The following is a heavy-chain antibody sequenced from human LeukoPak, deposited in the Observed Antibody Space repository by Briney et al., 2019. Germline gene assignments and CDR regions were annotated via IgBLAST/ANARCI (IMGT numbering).Heavy chain of an antibody. Sequence: ASVKVSCKASGYTFTSYGISWVRQAPGQGLEWMGWISAYNGNTNYAQKLQGRVTMTTDTSTTTAYMELRGLRSDDTAVYYCARFTPESGSYGRWGQGTLVTVSS. CDR1: GYTFTSYG. CDR3: ARFTPESGSYGR. V-gene: IGHV1-18*01. CDR2: ISAYNGNT. D-gene: IGHD1-26*01. J-gene: IGHJ4*02.